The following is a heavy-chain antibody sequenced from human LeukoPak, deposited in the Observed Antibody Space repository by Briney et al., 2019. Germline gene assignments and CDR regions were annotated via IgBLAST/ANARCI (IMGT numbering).Heavy chain of an antibody. D-gene: IGHD2-8*02. CDR2: IYYSGST. Sequence: SETLSLTCTVSGGSISSYYWSWIRQPPGKGLEWIGSIYYSGSTYYNPSLKSRVTISVDTSKNQFSLKLSSVTAADTAVYYCSGAWSINWFDPWGQGTLVTVSS. V-gene: IGHV4-59*05. CDR3: SGAWSINWFDP. J-gene: IGHJ5*02. CDR1: GGSISSYY.